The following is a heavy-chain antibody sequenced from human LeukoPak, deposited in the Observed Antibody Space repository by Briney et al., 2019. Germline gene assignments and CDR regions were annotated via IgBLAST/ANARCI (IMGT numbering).Heavy chain of an antibody. CDR1: GFTFSSYG. CDR2: IWYDGSNK. CDR3: ARDIGGYDFWSGVDY. V-gene: IGHV3-33*01. D-gene: IGHD3-3*01. Sequence: GGSQRLSCAGSGFTFSSYGMHGVRQAPGKGLEWVAVIWYDGSNKYYADSVKSRFTISRDNSKNTLYLQMNSLRAEDTAVYYCARDIGGYDFWSGVDYWGQGTLVTVSS. J-gene: IGHJ4*02.